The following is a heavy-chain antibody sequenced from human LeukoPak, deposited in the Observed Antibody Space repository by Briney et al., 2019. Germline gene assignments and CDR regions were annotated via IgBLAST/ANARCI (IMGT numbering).Heavy chain of an antibody. CDR1: GFTFSSYG. J-gene: IGHJ4*02. CDR2: ISGSGGST. CDR3: AKEPTVLTRYFDY. V-gene: IGHV3-23*01. D-gene: IGHD4/OR15-4a*01. Sequence: PGGSLRLSCAASGFTFSSYGMSWVRQAPGKGLEWVSAISGSGGSTYYADSVKGRFTISRDNSKNTLYLRMNSLRAEDTAVYYCAKEPTVLTRYFDYWGQGTLVTVSS.